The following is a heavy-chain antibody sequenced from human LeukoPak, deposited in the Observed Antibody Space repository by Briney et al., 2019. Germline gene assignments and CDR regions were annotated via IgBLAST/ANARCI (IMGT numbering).Heavy chain of an antibody. CDR2: ISSSGTTI. CDR3: ARGVPTGYYTSCYDY. CDR1: GNNFSDSE. J-gene: IGHJ4*02. D-gene: IGHD3/OR15-3a*01. V-gene: IGHV3-48*03. Sequence: GGSLRLSRAASGNNFSDSEMNWVRHAPGKGLEWVSYISSSGTTIYYADSVKGRFTISRDNAKNSLYLQMNSLRAEDTAVYYCARGVPTGYYTSCYDYWGQGTLVTVSS.